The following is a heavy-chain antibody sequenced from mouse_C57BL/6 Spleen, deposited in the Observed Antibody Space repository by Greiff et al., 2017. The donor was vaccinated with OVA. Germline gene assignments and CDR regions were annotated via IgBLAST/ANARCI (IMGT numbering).Heavy chain of an antibody. CDR3: ARGGGYYDFDY. V-gene: IGHV1-69*01. Sequence: QVQLQQPGAELVMPGASVKLSCKASGYTFTSYWMHWVKQRPGQGLEWIGEIDPSDSYTNYNQKFKGKSTLTVDKSSSTAYMQLSSLTSEDSAVYYCARGGGYYDFDYWGQGTTLTVSS. D-gene: IGHD2-3*01. CDR1: GYTFTSYW. CDR2: IDPSDSYT. J-gene: IGHJ2*01.